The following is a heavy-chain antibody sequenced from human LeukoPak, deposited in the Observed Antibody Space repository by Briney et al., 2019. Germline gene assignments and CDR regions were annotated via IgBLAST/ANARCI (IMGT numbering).Heavy chain of an antibody. D-gene: IGHD2/OR15-2a*01. J-gene: IGHJ3*02. CDR3: AVEYNSSPYAFDI. CDR2: IWYDGSKK. V-gene: IGHV3-33*01. CDR1: GFTFSSYG. Sequence: GGSLRLSCAASGFTFSSYGMHWVRQAPGKGLEWVAVIWYDGSKKYYADSVKGRFTISRDNSKNTLYLQMNSLRVEDTAVYYCAVEYNSSPYAFDIWGQGTKVTVSS.